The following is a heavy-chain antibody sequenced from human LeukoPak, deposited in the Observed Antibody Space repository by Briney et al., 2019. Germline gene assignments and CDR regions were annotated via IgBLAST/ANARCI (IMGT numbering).Heavy chain of an antibody. J-gene: IGHJ6*03. V-gene: IGHV3-74*01. CDR1: GFTFSNYW. CDR2: INSDGSST. Sequence: PGGSLRLSCAASGFTFSNYWMHWVRQAPGKGLVWVSRINSDGSSTSYADSVKCRFTISRDNAKNTLYLQMNSLRAEDTAVYYCARVSSGSYFGYYYYYMDVWGKGTTVTVSS. CDR3: ARVSSGSYFGYYYYYMDV. D-gene: IGHD1-26*01.